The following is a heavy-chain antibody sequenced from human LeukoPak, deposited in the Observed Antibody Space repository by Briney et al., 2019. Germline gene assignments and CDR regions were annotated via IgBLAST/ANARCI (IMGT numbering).Heavy chain of an antibody. Sequence: SETLSLTCAVYGGSFSGYYWSWIRQPPGKGLEWIGEINHSGSTNYNPSLKSRVTISVDTSKNQFSLKLSSVPAADTAVYYCARGGPGGSGSYYNPRYYGMDVWGKGTTVTVSS. J-gene: IGHJ6*04. V-gene: IGHV4-34*01. CDR1: GGSFSGYY. D-gene: IGHD3-10*01. CDR3: ARGGPGGSGSYYNPRYYGMDV. CDR2: INHSGST.